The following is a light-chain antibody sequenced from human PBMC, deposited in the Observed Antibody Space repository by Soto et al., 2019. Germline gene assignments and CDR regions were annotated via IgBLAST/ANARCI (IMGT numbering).Light chain of an antibody. Sequence: EIVLTQSPGTLSLSPGERATLSCRASQSVSNSYLAWYQQKPGQAPRLLIYGASSRATDIPDRFSGSGSGTDFTLTISRLEAEDFAVYYCQQYGSSPRTFGQGTKVEFK. J-gene: IGKJ1*01. CDR3: QQYGSSPRT. CDR1: QSVSNSY. V-gene: IGKV3-20*01. CDR2: GAS.